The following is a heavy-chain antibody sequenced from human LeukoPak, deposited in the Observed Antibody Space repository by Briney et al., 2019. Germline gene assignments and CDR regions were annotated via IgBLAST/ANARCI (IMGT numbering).Heavy chain of an antibody. CDR3: ASGGSDYCNSGSCFMLPLFWYFDL. Sequence: PGGSLRLSCAASGFTFSSYWMSWVRQAPGKGLEWVANIKQDGSEKYYVDSVKGRFTISRDNAKNSLYLQMNSLRAEDTAVYYCASGGSDYCNSGSCFMLPLFWYFDLWGRGTLVTVSS. CDR2: IKQDGSEK. V-gene: IGHV3-7*01. J-gene: IGHJ2*01. D-gene: IGHD2-15*01. CDR1: GFTFSSYW.